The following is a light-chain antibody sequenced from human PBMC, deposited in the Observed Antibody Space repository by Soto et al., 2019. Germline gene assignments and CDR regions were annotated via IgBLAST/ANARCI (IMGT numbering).Light chain of an antibody. CDR2: DAS. CDR1: QSVSSY. V-gene: IGKV3-11*01. J-gene: IGKJ5*01. CDR3: QQRSNWLLIT. Sequence: EIVLTQSPATLSLSPGERATLSCRASQSVSSYLAWYQQKPGQAPRLLIYDASTRPTGIPARFSGSGSATDFTLPISSVEHEDVAVYYCQQRSNWLLITFGQGTRLEIK.